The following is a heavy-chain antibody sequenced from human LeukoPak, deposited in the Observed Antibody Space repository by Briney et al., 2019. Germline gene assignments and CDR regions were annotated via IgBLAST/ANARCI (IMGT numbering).Heavy chain of an antibody. CDR1: GFTFSSYG. CDR3: AKRGFDWLLNY. CDR2: IWYDGSNK. D-gene: IGHD3-9*01. J-gene: IGHJ4*02. V-gene: IGHV3-30*02. Sequence: GGFLRLSCAASGFTFSSYGMHWVRQAPGKGLEWVAFIWYDGSNKYYADSVKGRFTISRDNSKNTLYLQMNSLRAEDTAVYYCAKRGFDWLLNYWGQGTLVTVSS.